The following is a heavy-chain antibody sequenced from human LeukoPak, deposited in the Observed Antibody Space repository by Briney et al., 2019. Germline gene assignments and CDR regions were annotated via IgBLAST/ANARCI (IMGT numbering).Heavy chain of an antibody. Sequence: GGSLRLLCGAPGIPFKCYAKRWVRQAPGEGVEWGPVNGGSSVGTYYADSVKGRFTISRDNSKNTLYLQMNSLRAEDTAVYFCAKEGGGTLVRRKYYFDYWGQGTLVTVSS. CDR2: NGGSSVGT. CDR3: AKEGGGTLVRRKYYFDY. D-gene: IGHD6-6*01. CDR1: GIPFKCYA. J-gene: IGHJ4*02. V-gene: IGHV3-23*01.